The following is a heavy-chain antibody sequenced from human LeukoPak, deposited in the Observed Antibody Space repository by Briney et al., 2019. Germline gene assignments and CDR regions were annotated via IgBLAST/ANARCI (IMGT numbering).Heavy chain of an antibody. V-gene: IGHV3-23*01. CDR3: ATSPLRSCTGAICYPFDY. Sequence: GGTLRLSCAGSGFTFSDFALSWVRQAPGKGLEWVAATTGSTSDTYHTDSVKGRFAISRDNSKNTLYLQMFSLRAEDTAIYYCATSPLRSCTGAICYPFDYWGQGTLVTVSS. CDR1: GFTFSDFA. CDR2: TTGSTSDT. D-gene: IGHD2-15*01. J-gene: IGHJ4*02.